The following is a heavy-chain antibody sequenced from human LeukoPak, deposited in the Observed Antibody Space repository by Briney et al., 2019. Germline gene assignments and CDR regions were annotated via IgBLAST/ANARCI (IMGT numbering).Heavy chain of an antibody. D-gene: IGHD3-22*01. J-gene: IGHJ4*02. V-gene: IGHV3-23*01. Sequence: PGGSLRLSCAASGLPFSSYAMSWVRQAPGKGLEWVSGTSGSGSSTYYADSVKGRFTISRDNSKNTLYLQMNSLGAEDTAIYYCAQDNYFDSSGPFYWGQETLVTVSS. CDR2: TSGSGSST. CDR1: GLPFSSYA. CDR3: AQDNYFDSSGPFY.